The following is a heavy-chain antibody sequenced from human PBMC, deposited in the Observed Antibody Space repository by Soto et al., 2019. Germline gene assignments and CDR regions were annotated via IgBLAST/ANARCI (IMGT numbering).Heavy chain of an antibody. V-gene: IGHV4-39*01. CDR1: GDSIRSAHYF. Sequence: QLRLQESGPGLVKPSETLSLTCSVFGDSIRSAHYFWGWVRQPPGKGLEWIGSSYHSGATFYDPYLRSRVTFSFDTTNNPFYRRLISVTAADTAVYFCARQQYCGSSTCYDSLYYQSMDVGGKGTMFAFAS. CDR3: ARQQYCGSSTCYDSLYYQSMDV. J-gene: IGHJ6*03. CDR2: SYHSGAT. D-gene: IGHD2-2*01.